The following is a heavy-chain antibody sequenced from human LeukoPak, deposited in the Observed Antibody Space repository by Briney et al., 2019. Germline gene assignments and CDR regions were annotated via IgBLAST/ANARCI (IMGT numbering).Heavy chain of an antibody. CDR2: VSAHNGNT. D-gene: IGHD2-2*01. CDR3: AKSDCSYISCYVLDY. Sequence: ASVKVSCKTSGYTFSSYGISWVRQAPGQGLEWMGWVSAHNGNTVYAQNVQDRVTMTTDTSTRTAYMELRSLRSDDTAVYYCAKSDCSYISCYVLDYWGQGTQVTVSS. CDR1: GYTFSSYG. V-gene: IGHV1-18*01. J-gene: IGHJ4*02.